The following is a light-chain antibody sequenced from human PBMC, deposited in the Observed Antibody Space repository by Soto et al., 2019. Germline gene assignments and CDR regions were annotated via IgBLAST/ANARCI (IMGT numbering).Light chain of an antibody. J-gene: IGLJ1*01. CDR2: DVS. CDR3: YPYAGSYTYV. Sequence: QSVLTQPRSVSGSPGQSVTISCTGTSSDVGGYNYVSWYQQHPGKAPKLMIYDVSKRPSGVPDRFSGSKSGNTASLTISGLQAEDEADYYCYPYAGSYTYVFGTGTKVTVL. CDR1: SSDVGGYNY. V-gene: IGLV2-11*01.